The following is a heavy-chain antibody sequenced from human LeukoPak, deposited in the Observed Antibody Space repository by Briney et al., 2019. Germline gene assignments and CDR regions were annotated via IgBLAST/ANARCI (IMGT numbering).Heavy chain of an antibody. Sequence: PGGSLRLSCAASGFTFSSYEMNCVRQAPGKGLECVSYISISGSTIYYADSVKGRFTISRDNAKNSLYLQMNSLRAEDTAVYYCARDSGRDGYNFATRFDPWGQGTLVTVSS. J-gene: IGHJ5*02. V-gene: IGHV3-48*03. CDR2: ISISGSTI. D-gene: IGHD5-24*01. CDR1: GFTFSSYE. CDR3: ARDSGRDGYNFATRFDP.